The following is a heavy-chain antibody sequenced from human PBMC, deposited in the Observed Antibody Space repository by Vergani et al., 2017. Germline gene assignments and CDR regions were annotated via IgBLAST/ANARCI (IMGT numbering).Heavy chain of an antibody. CDR3: ARDPLDYGDYFDY. V-gene: IGHV3-74*01. J-gene: IGHJ4*02. CDR2: INSDGSST. D-gene: IGHD4-17*01. CDR1: GFTFSSYW. Sequence: EVQLVESGGGLVQPGGSLRLSCAASGFTFSSYWMSWVRQAPGKGLEWVSRINSDGSSTRYADSVKGRFTISRDNAKNTLYLQMNSLRAEDTAVYYCARDPLDYGDYFDYWGQGTLVTVSS.